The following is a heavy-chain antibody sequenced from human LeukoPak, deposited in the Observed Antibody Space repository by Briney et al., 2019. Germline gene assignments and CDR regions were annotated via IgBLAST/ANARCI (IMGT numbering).Heavy chain of an antibody. J-gene: IGHJ4*02. CDR3: ARDSSRRPQNYDIATSFSTDC. D-gene: IGHD3-9*01. V-gene: IGHV1-2*02. CDR2: INLKIGGP. CDR1: GYTSTDYN. Sequence: ASVTVSCKASGYTSTDYNIPWGRQAPGQGLEWMGWINLKIGGPTIATRFKGRASMTSDTSITTASMELRRVTSDATGVYYCARDSSRRPQNYDIATSFSTDCWGQGTLVTVPS.